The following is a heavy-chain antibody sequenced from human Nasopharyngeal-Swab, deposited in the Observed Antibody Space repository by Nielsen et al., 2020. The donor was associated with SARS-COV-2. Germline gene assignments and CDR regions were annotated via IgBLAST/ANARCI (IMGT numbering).Heavy chain of an antibody. D-gene: IGHD3-22*01. CDR2: IISSGSTI. CDR3: AISSGYYYPWFDY. J-gene: IGHJ4*02. Sequence: GRSLRLSCAASGFAFRDYYMSWIRQPPGKGLEWVSYIISSGSTIYYADSVKGRFTISRDNAKNSLYLQMTSLSAEDTAVYYCAISSGYYYPWFDYWGQGTLVTVSS. CDR1: GFAFRDYY. V-gene: IGHV3-11*01.